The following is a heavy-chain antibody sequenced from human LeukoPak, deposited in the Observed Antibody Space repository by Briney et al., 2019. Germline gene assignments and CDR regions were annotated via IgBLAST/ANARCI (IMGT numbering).Heavy chain of an antibody. CDR2: INHSGIT. V-gene: IGHV4-34*01. CDR1: GGSFSGYY. Sequence: SETLSLTCAVSGGSFSGYYWTWRRQPPGKELEWIGKINHSGITNYNPSLTSRVTISVDTSENQFSLKLSSVTAADTAVYYCARVPPRSYDFWSDYQPVSYWGQGTLVTVSS. J-gene: IGHJ4*02. D-gene: IGHD3-3*01. CDR3: ARVPPRSYDFWSDYQPVSY.